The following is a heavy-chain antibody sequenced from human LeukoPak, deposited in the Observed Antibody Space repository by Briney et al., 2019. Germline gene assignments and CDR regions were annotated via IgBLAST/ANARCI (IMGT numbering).Heavy chain of an antibody. CDR2: INHSGST. CDR3: ASQQVATQPDFDY. J-gene: IGHJ4*02. V-gene: IGHV4-34*01. Sequence: SETLSLTCAVYGGSFSGYYWSWIRQPPGKGLEWIGEINHSGSTNYNPSLKSRVTISVDTSKNQFSLKLSSVTAADTAVYYCASQQVATQPDFDYWGQGTLVTVSS. CDR1: GGSFSGYY. D-gene: IGHD5-12*01.